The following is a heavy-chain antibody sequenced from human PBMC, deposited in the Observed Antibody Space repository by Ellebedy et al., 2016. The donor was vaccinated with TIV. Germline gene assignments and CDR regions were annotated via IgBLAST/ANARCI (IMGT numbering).Heavy chain of an antibody. CDR2: INHSGST. J-gene: IGHJ4*02. CDR3: ARHPLEWLVGPMFFDY. V-gene: IGHV4-34*01. D-gene: IGHD6-19*01. Sequence: MPSETLSLTCAVYGGSFSGYYWGWIRQPPGKGLEWIGEINHSGSTNYNPSLKSRVTISVDTSKNQFSLKLSSVTAADTAVYNCARHPLEWLVGPMFFDYWGQGTLVTVSS. CDR1: GGSFSGYY.